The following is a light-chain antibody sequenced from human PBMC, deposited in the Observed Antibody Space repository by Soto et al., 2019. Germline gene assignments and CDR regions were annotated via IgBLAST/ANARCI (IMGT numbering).Light chain of an antibody. CDR3: QQYNDWPS. CDR1: HSVSSK. J-gene: IGKJ1*01. CDR2: AAS. V-gene: IGKV3-15*01. Sequence: VMTQPTATLSVSPGERVTLSCRASHSVSSKLAWYQQKPGQAPRLLIDAASSRATGIPARFSGSGSETDFTLTISSLQSEDFAVYYCQQYNDWPSFGQGTKVAIK.